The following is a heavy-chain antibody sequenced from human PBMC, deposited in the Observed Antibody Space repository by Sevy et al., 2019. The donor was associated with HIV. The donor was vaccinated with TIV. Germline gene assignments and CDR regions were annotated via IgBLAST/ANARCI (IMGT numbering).Heavy chain of an antibody. D-gene: IGHD3-10*01. J-gene: IGHJ6*02. CDR3: ARSPSPKLGRYFGMDV. V-gene: IGHV3-11*01. Sequence: GGSLRLSCAASGFTFSDYWMTWVRQAPGKGLESISCINYSGDVIHYTDSEKGRFTISSDNAKKSLSLEMNSLRADDTAVYYGARSPSPKLGRYFGMDVWGRGTTVTVSS. CDR1: GFTFSDYW. CDR2: INYSGDVI.